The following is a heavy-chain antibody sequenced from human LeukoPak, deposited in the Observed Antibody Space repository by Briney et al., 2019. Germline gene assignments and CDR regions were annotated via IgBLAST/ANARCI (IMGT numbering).Heavy chain of an antibody. CDR2: XXXKTXGXXX. J-gene: IGHJ4*02. Sequence: PGGSLRLSCAASGFTFXNAWMNWVRQAPGKXLXXXXXXXXKTXGXXXXXAXXXXXRXXXSRDDSKNTLYLQMNSLKTEDTAVYYCTTDFWSGYYQPDYWGQGTLVTVSS. CDR3: TTDFWSGYYQPDY. V-gene: IGHV3-15*07. D-gene: IGHD3-3*01. CDR1: GFTFXNAW.